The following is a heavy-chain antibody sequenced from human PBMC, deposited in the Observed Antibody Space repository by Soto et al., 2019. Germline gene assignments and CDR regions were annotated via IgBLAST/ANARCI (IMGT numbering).Heavy chain of an antibody. CDR2: ISSSNSTI. Sequence: GGSLRLSCAASGFTFSSYSMNWVRQAPGKGLEWVSYISSSNSTIYYADSVKGRFTISRDNAKNSLYLQMNSLRAEDTVVYYCARGAYYYDSSGLSYWGQGTLVTVSS. D-gene: IGHD3-22*01. J-gene: IGHJ4*02. CDR1: GFTFSSYS. CDR3: ARGAYYYDSSGLSY. V-gene: IGHV3-48*01.